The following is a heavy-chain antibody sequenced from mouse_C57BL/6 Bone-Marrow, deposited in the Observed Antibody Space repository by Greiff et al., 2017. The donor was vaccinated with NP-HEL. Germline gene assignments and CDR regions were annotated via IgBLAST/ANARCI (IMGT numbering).Heavy chain of an antibody. V-gene: IGHV1-5*01. D-gene: IGHD1-1*01. CDR2: IYPGNGDT. Sequence: VQLQQSGTVLARPGASVKMSCKTSGYTFTSYWMHWVKQRPGQGLEWIGAIYPGNGDTSYNQKFKGKAKLTAVTSASTAYMELSSLTNEDSAVYYCTGIYYGSSYEGNAYWGQGTLVTVSA. CDR3: TGIYYGSSYEGNAY. CDR1: GYTFTSYW. J-gene: IGHJ3*01.